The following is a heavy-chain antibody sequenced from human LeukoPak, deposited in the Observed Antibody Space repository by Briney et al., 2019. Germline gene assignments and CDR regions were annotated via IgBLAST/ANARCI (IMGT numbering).Heavy chain of an antibody. CDR2: LSASGGTT. J-gene: IGHJ5*02. CDR1: GFSFSSYA. D-gene: IGHD2-2*01. CDR3: AKLPREYCSSTSCPNWFDT. V-gene: IGHV3-23*01. Sequence: PGGSLRLSCAASGFSFSSYAMTWVRQAPGKGLEWVSALSASGGTTYYADSVKGRFATSRDNSQNTLYLHMNSLRAEDTAVYYCAKLPREYCSSTSCPNWFDTWGQGTLVTVSS.